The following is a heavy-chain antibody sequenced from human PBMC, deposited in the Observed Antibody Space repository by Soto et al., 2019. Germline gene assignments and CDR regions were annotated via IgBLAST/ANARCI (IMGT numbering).Heavy chain of an antibody. J-gene: IGHJ4*02. Sequence: EVQVLDSGGGLIQPGGSLRLSCAASGFTFSTYAMGWVRRAPGKGLEWVSAISLNGGSTYYADSVKGRFTISRDNSQNTLYLQMNSLRAEDTSVYYRASGIASVAGYFDSWGQGTPVTVSS. D-gene: IGHD6-19*01. V-gene: IGHV3-23*01. CDR3: ASGIASVAGYFDS. CDR1: GFTFSTYA. CDR2: ISLNGGST.